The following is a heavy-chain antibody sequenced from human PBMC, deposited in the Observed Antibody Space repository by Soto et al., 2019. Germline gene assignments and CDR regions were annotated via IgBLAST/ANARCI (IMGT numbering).Heavy chain of an antibody. CDR1: GYTFTSYA. D-gene: IGHD3-3*01. V-gene: IGHV1-3*01. J-gene: IGHJ3*02. Sequence: GASVKVSCKASGYTFTSYAMHWVRQAPGQRLEWMGWINAGNGNTKYSQKFQGRVTITRDTSASTAYMELSSLRSEDTAVYYCARDISYDFWSGYPSAFDIWGQGTMVTVSS. CDR3: ARDISYDFWSGYPSAFDI. CDR2: INAGNGNT.